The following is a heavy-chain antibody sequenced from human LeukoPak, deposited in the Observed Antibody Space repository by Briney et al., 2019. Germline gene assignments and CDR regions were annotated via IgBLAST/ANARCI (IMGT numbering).Heavy chain of an antibody. J-gene: IGHJ4*02. D-gene: IGHD6-19*01. Sequence: SETLSLTCGVQGESFSGYYWSWIRQPPGKGLEWIGEISHSGITNYSPSLQSRVTISVDTSKNQFSLKLTSVTAADTAAYYCARGTYYYASSGPYYWGQGSLVTVSS. CDR2: ISHSGIT. CDR1: GESFSGYY. CDR3: ARGTYYYASSGPYY. V-gene: IGHV4-34*01.